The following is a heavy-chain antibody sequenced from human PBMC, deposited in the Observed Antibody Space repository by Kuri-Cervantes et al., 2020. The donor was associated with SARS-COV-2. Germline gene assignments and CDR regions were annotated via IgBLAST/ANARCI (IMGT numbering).Heavy chain of an antibody. CDR2: IYHSGST. V-gene: IGHV4-30-2*01. Sequence: SETLSLTCTVSGGSISSGGYYWSWIRQPPGKGLEWIGYIYHSGSTNYNPSLKSRVTISLDTSTNQFSLKLSSVTAADTAVYYCARVFTASFDFWGQGTLVTVSS. CDR1: GGSISSGGYY. CDR3: ARVFTASFDF. J-gene: IGHJ4*02.